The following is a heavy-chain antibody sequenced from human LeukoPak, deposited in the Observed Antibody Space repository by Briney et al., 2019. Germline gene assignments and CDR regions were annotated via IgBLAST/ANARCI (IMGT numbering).Heavy chain of an antibody. D-gene: IGHD3-22*01. V-gene: IGHV4-34*01. CDR1: GGSFSGYY. J-gene: IGHJ4*02. CDR2: INHSGST. Sequence: SETLSLTCAVHGGSFSGYYWSWIRQPPGKGLEWIGEINHSGSTNYNPSLKSRVTISVDTSKNQFSLKLSSVTAADTAVYYCARGPDYYDKSFDYWGQGTLVTVSS. CDR3: ARGPDYYDKSFDY.